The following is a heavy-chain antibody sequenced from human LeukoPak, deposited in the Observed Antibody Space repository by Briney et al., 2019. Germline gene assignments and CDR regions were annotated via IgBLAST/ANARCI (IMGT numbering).Heavy chain of an antibody. CDR3: AREAEPRRHFDY. CDR1: GGSISSGGYY. J-gene: IGHJ4*02. V-gene: IGHV4-31*03. Sequence: PSQTLSLTCTVSGGSISSGGYYWRWLRQHPGTGLEWIGYIYYSGSTYYNPSLKCRVTISVDPSKNLFSLKLSSLTPGDTAVYYCAREAEPRRHFDYWGQGTLVSVCS. D-gene: IGHD1-26*01. CDR2: IYYSGST.